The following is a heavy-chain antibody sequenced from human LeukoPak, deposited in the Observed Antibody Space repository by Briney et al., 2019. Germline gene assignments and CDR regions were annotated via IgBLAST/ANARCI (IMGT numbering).Heavy chain of an antibody. V-gene: IGHV4-4*07. CDR2: IYTSGST. Sequence: SETLSLTCTVSGGSISSYYWSWIRQPAGKGLEWIGRIYTSGSTNYNPSLKSRVTISVDTSKNQFSLKLSSVTAADTAVYYCATVRPPTTIDYWGQGTLVTVSS. D-gene: IGHD1-1*01. CDR1: GGSISSYY. CDR3: ATVRPPTTIDY. J-gene: IGHJ4*02.